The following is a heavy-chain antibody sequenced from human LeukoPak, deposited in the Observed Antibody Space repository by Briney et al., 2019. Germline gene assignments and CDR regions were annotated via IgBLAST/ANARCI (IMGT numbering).Heavy chain of an antibody. D-gene: IGHD3-16*01. CDR3: VRDHVSPGLSNWFDP. CDR1: GDSFSSSDFY. J-gene: IGHJ5*02. CDR2: IYFSGNT. Sequence: SETLSLTCTVSGDSFSSSDFYWGWIRQPPGKGLEWIGSIYFSGNTYYSPSLKSRVTFSLDTSKDQFSLKVTSVTASDTAMYYCVRDHVSPGLSNWFDPWGQGTLVTVSS. V-gene: IGHV4-39*07.